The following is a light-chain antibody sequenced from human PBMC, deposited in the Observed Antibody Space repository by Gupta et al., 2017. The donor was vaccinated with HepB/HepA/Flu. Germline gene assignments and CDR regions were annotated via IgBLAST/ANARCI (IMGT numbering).Light chain of an antibody. J-gene: IGLJ3*02. CDR2: DDR. CDR3: QVWDSSSDHRV. Sequence: SSLLTQPPSVSVAPGKTARITCWGNNIGSKSVHWYQQKPGQAPVLVVYDDRDRPSGIPERFSGSNYGNTATLTISRVEAGEEADYYCQVWDSSSDHRVFGGGTKLTVL. V-gene: IGLV3-21*03. CDR1: NIGSKS.